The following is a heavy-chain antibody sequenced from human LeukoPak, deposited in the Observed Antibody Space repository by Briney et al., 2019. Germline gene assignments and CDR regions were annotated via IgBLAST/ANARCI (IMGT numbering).Heavy chain of an antibody. CDR2: IYHSGST. V-gene: IGHV4-30-2*01. CDR1: GGSISSGGYY. CDR3: ARADYYDSSGYY. D-gene: IGHD3-22*01. J-gene: IGHJ4*02. Sequence: SETLSLTCTVSGGSISSGGYYWSWIRQPPGKGLEWIGYIYHSGSTYYNPSLKSRVTISVDRSKNQFSLKLSSVTAADTAVYYCARADYYDSSGYYWGQGTLVTVSS.